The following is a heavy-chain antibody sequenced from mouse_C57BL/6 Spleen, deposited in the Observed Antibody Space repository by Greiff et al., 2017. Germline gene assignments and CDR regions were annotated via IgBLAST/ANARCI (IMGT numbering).Heavy chain of an antibody. CDR3: ATSQFDY. CDR1: GYSITSGYY. Sequence: EVHLVESGPGLVKPSQSLSLTCSVTGYSITSGYYWNWIRQFPGNKLEWMGYISYDGSNNYNPSLKNRISITRDTSKNQFFLKLNSVTTEDTATYYCATSQFDYWGQGTTLTVSS. J-gene: IGHJ2*01. CDR2: ISYDGSN. V-gene: IGHV3-6*01.